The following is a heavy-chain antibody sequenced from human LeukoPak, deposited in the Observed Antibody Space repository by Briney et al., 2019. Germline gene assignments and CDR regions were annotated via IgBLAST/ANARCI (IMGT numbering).Heavy chain of an antibody. CDR2: INQGGSDK. V-gene: IGHV3-7*01. J-gene: IGHJ4*02. CDR3: TRDRSRAEDD. Sequence: GGSLRLSCAASGFTFSGHWMSGVRQAPGKGLEGVANINQGGSDKYYVDSVKGRFTISRDNANNLLYLQMNSLRGEDTAVYYCTRDRSRAEDDWGQGTLVTVSS. CDR1: GFTFSGHW. D-gene: IGHD1-14*01.